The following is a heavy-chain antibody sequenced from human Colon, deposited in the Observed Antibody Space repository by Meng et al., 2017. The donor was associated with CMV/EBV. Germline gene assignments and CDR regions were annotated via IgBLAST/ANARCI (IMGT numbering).Heavy chain of an antibody. CDR3: ARAGGGPGGLDY. CDR1: GFPFSSYW. CDR2: ISGDGSET. Sequence: GESLKISCAASGFPFSSYWMHWVRQAPGKGLVWVSRISGDGSETTYADSVKGRFSISRDNPKNTLYLQLNNLRADDTAVYYCARAGGGPGGLDYWGQGALVTVSS. J-gene: IGHJ4*02. D-gene: IGHD3-16*01. V-gene: IGHV3-74*03.